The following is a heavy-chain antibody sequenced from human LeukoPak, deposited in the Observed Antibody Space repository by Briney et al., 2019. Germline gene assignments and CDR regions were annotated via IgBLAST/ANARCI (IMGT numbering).Heavy chain of an antibody. V-gene: IGHV4-34*01. D-gene: IGHD2-2*01. CDR3: ARYCSSTSCPSGNWFDP. J-gene: IGHJ5*02. Sequence: PSETLSLTCAVYGGSFSGYYWSWIRQPPGKGLEWIGEINHSGSTNYNPSLKSRVTISVDTSKNQFSLKLSSVTAADTAVYYCARYCSSTSCPSGNWFDPWGQGTLVTVSS. CDR2: INHSGST. CDR1: GGSFSGYY.